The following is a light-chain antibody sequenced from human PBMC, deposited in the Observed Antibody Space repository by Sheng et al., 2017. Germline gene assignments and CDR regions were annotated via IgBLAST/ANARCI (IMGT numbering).Light chain of an antibody. CDR3: SAWEDSLNGQV. CDR1: GSNIGNNA. CDR2: YDD. J-gene: IGLJ2*01. Sequence: QSVLTQPPSASGTPGQRVTISCSGSGSNIGNNAVNWYQQLPGKAPKLLIYYDDLLPSGVSDRFSGSKSGTSASLAISGLQSEDEADYYCSAWEDSLNGQVFGGGTKLTVL. V-gene: IGLV1-36*01.